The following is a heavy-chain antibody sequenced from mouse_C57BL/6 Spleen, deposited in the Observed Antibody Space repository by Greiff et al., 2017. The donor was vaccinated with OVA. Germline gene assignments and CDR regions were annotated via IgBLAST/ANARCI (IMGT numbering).Heavy chain of an antibody. Sequence: EVQVVESEGGLVQPGSSMKLSCTASGFTFSDYYMAWVRQVPEKGLEWVANINYDGSSTYYLDSLKSRFIISRDNAKNILYLQMSSLKSEDTATYYCARGHLLYFDYWGQGTTLTVSS. CDR2: INYDGSST. CDR3: ARGHLLYFDY. J-gene: IGHJ2*01. V-gene: IGHV5-16*01. CDR1: GFTFSDYY. D-gene: IGHD2-1*01.